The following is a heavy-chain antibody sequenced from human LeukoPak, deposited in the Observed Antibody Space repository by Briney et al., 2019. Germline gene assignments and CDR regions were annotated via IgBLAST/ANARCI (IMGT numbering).Heavy chain of an antibody. CDR3: ARDSGYSGYSDY. D-gene: IGHD5-12*01. CDR2: ISSSSSYS. Sequence: GGSLRLSCAASGFTFSDYYMSWIRQAPGKGLEWVSYISSSSSYSDYADSVKGRFTISRDNAKNSLNLQMNSLRAEDTAVYYCARDSGYSGYSDYWGQGTLVTVSS. CDR1: GFTFSDYY. J-gene: IGHJ4*02. V-gene: IGHV3-11*05.